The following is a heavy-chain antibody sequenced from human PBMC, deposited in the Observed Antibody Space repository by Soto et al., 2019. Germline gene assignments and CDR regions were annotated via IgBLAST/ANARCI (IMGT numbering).Heavy chain of an antibody. V-gene: IGHV3-33*01. CDR3: ARPYYDFWSGYENWFDP. J-gene: IGHJ5*02. Sequence: GRSLRLSCAASGFTFSSLGMHWVRQAPGKGLEWVAVIWYDGSNKYYADSVKGRFTISRDNSKNTLYLQMNSLRAEDTAVYYCARPYYDFWSGYENWFDPWGQGTLVTV. CDR2: IWYDGSNK. CDR1: GFTFSSLG. D-gene: IGHD3-3*01.